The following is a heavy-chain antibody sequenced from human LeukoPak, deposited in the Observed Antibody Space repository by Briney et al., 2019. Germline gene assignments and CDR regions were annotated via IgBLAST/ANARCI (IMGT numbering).Heavy chain of an antibody. J-gene: IGHJ4*02. CDR2: IYYSGST. CDR3: ARVGYYDSSGPYYFDY. D-gene: IGHD3-22*01. Sequence: SETLSLTCTVSGGSISSYYWSWIRQPPGKGLEWIGYIYYSGSTNYNPSLKSRVTISVDTSKNQFSLKLSSVTAADTAVYHCARVGYYDSSGPYYFDYWGQGTLVTVSS. V-gene: IGHV4-59*01. CDR1: GGSISSYY.